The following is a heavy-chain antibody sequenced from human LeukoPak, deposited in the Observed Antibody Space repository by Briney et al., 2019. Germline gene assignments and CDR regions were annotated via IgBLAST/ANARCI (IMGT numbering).Heavy chain of an antibody. V-gene: IGHV1-24*01. CDR2: FDPEDGET. CDR3: ATSLNYYDSSGYFF. CDR1: GYTLTELS. Sequence: ASVKVSCEVSGYTLTELSMHWVRQAPGKGLEWMGGFDPEDGETIYAQKFQGRVTMTEDTSTDTAYMELSSLRSEDTAVYYCATSLNYYDSSGYFFWGQGTLVTVSS. D-gene: IGHD3-22*01. J-gene: IGHJ4*02.